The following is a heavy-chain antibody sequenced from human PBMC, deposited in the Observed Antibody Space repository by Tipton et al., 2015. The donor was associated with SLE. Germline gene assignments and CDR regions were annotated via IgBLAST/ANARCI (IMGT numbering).Heavy chain of an antibody. CDR2: IWYDGSNK. Sequence: SLRLSCAASGFTFSSYGMHWVRQAPGKGLEWVAVIWYDGSNKYYADSVKGRFTISRDNSKNTLYLQMNSLRAEDTAVYYCARAPAMVRDDAFDIWGQGTMVTVSS. CDR3: ARAPAMVRDDAFDI. CDR1: GFTFSSYG. V-gene: IGHV3-33*01. J-gene: IGHJ3*02. D-gene: IGHD3-10*01.